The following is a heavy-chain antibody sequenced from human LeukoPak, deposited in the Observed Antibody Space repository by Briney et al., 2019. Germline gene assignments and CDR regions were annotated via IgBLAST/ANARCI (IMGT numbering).Heavy chain of an antibody. CDR2: IIPIFGTA. Sequence: ASVKVSCKASGGTFISYAISWVRQAPGQGLEWMGGIIPIFGTANYAQKFQGRVTITADESTSTAYMELSSLRSEDTAVYYCARDGSSSSGGYYYYGMDVWGQGTTVTVSS. CDR3: ARDGSSSSGGYYYYGMDV. J-gene: IGHJ6*02. D-gene: IGHD6-6*01. V-gene: IGHV1-69*13. CDR1: GGTFISYA.